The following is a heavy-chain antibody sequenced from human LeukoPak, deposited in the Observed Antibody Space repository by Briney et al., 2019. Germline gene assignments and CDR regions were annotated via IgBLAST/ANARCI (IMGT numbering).Heavy chain of an antibody. CDR1: GFTFSSYG. Sequence: GGSLRLSCAASGFTFSSYGMHWVRQAPGKGLEWVAVISFDGSNKYYADSVKGRFTISRDNSKKTLYLQLNSLRAEDTAVYYCAKENYGHQFFDYWGQGTLVTVSS. CDR3: AKENYGHQFFDY. D-gene: IGHD4-17*01. V-gene: IGHV3-30*18. J-gene: IGHJ4*02. CDR2: ISFDGSNK.